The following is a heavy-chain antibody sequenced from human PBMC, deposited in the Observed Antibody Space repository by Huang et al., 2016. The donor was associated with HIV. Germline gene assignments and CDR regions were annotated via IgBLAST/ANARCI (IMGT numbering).Heavy chain of an antibody. Sequence: QVQLVQSGAEMKKSGSSVKVSCKASGGTVSSFSFTWVRQDPGHGLEWMGGIIPLPDTTDHAQKCRGRVTLTADEATNTAFMELSGLTSQDTAVYYCARGVGNSNRGFDIWGQGTLVTVS. CDR2: IIPLPDTT. D-gene: IGHD5-18*01. CDR1: GGTVSSFS. CDR3: ARGVGNSNRGFDI. J-gene: IGHJ4*02. V-gene: IGHV1-69*13.